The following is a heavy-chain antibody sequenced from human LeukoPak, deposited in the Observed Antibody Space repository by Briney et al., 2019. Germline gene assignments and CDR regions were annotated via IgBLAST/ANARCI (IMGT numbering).Heavy chain of an antibody. CDR3: ATPDTAMFY. V-gene: IGHV3-23*01. J-gene: IGHJ4*02. D-gene: IGHD5-18*01. CDR2: ITGSGGST. CDR1: GFTFSSYA. Sequence: GGSLRLSCAAPGFTFSSYAMSWVRQAPGKGLEWVSGITGSGGSTYYADSVKGRFTISRDNSKNTLYLQMNSLRAEDTAVYYCATPDTAMFYWGQGTLVTVSS.